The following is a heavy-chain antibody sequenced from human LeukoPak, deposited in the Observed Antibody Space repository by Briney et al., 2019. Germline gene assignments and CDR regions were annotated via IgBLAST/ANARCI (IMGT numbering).Heavy chain of an antibody. Sequence: SVKVSCKASGGTFSSYAISWVRPAPGQGLEWMGGIIPIFGTANYAQKFQGRVTITTDEATSGAYMELSSLRSEDTAVYYCATPLDLDYGGNTPSYYYYMGVWGKGTTVTVSS. CDR1: GGTFSSYA. J-gene: IGHJ6*03. D-gene: IGHD4-23*01. CDR2: IIPIFGTA. CDR3: ATPLDLDYGGNTPSYYYYMGV. V-gene: IGHV1-69*05.